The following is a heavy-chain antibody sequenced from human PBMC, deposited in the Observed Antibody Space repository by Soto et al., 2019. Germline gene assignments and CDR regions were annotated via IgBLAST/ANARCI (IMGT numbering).Heavy chain of an antibody. CDR1: VGYISVGYYA. D-gene: IGHD4-4*01. CDR3: ANYRKFFQI. J-gene: IGHJ3*02. CDR2: IYNSGST. V-gene: IGHV4-30-2*01. Sequence: SETLSITCAFSVGYISVGYYAWSWIRQPPGKGLEWIGFIYNSGSTYCNSSLKSRVTISVDRSKNHFFLNLTSVTAADTAVYYCANYRKFFQIWGQGTKVTVSS.